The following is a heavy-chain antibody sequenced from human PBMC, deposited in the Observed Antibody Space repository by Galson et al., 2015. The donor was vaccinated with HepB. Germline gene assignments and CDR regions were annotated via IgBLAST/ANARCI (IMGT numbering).Heavy chain of an antibody. CDR3: ARGGFFGVVMPIY. V-gene: IGHV3-21*01. Sequence: SLRLSCAASGFTFSSYSMNWVRQAPGKGLKWVSSISSSSSYIYYADSVKGRFTISRDNAKNSLYLQMNSLRAEDTAVYYCARGGFFGVVMPIYWGQGTLVTVSS. CDR1: GFTFSSYS. D-gene: IGHD3-3*01. J-gene: IGHJ4*02. CDR2: ISSSSSYI.